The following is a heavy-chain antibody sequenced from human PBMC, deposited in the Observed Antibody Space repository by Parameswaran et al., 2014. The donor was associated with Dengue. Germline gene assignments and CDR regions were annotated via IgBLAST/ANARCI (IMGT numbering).Heavy chain of an antibody. CDR2: IYYSGST. D-gene: IGHD2-21*01. CDR3: ARGGARYSGDYYYGMDV. V-gene: IGHV4-59*01. J-gene: IGHJ6*02. Sequence: VRQAPGKGLEWIGYIYYSGSTNYNPSLKSRVTISVDTSKNQFSLKLSSVTAADTAVYYCARGGARYSGDYYYGMDVWGQGTTVTVSS.